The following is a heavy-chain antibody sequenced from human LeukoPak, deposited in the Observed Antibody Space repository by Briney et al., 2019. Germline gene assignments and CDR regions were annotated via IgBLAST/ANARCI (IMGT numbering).Heavy chain of an antibody. Sequence: GGSLRLSCAASGFTFSSYGMHWVRQAPGKGLEWVAFIRYDGSNKYYADSVKGRFTISRDNSKNTLYLQMNSLRAEDTAVYYCARVKGASIDYYDSSGYYYLRGYFDYWGQGTLVTVSS. CDR2: IRYDGSNK. CDR1: GFTFSSYG. D-gene: IGHD3-22*01. CDR3: ARVKGASIDYYDSSGYYYLRGYFDY. J-gene: IGHJ4*02. V-gene: IGHV3-30*02.